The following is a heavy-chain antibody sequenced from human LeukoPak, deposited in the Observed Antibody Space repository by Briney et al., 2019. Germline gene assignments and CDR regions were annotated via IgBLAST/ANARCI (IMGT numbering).Heavy chain of an antibody. CDR3: ARASARGYQLLPYFDY. D-gene: IGHD2-2*01. V-gene: IGHV3-33*01. Sequence: PGRCLRLSCAASGFTFSSYGMHWVRQAPGKGLEWVAVIWNDGSNNYCADSVKGRFTISRDNSKNTLYLHMNSLRVEDTAVYYCARASARGYQLLPYFDYWGQGTLVTVSS. CDR2: IWNDGSNN. J-gene: IGHJ4*02. CDR1: GFTFSSYG.